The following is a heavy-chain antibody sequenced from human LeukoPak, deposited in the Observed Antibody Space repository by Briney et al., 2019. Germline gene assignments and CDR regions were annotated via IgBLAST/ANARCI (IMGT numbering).Heavy chain of an antibody. J-gene: IGHJ4*02. D-gene: IGHD2-2*01. V-gene: IGHV4-61*02. Sequence: PSETLSLTCTVSGGSISSGSYYWSWIRQPAGKGLEWIGRIYTSGSTNYNPSLKSRVTISVDTSKNQFSLKLSSVTAADTAVYYCARVSGSYCTSTTCYGGYYFDYWGQGTLVTVSS. CDR3: ARVSGSYCTSTTCYGGYYFDY. CDR2: IYTSGST. CDR1: GGSISSGSYY.